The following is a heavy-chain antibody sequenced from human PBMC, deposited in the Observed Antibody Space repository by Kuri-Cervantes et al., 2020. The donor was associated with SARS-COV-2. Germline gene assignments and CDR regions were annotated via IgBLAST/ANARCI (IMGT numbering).Heavy chain of an antibody. CDR1: GFTFSSYA. J-gene: IGHJ6*02. V-gene: IGHV3-30-3*01. Sequence: GESLKISCAASGFTFSSYAMHWVRQAPGKGLEWMAVISYDGSNRYYADSVKGRFTISRDNSKNTLYLQMNSLRAEDTAVHYCARDPQRYFDWLLSYYYYGMDVWGQGTTVTVSS. D-gene: IGHD3-9*01. CDR3: ARDPQRYFDWLLSYYYYGMDV. CDR2: ISYDGSNR.